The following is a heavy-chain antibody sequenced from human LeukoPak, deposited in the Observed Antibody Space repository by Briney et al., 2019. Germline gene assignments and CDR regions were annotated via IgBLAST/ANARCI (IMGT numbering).Heavy chain of an antibody. CDR1: GVSISSYH. D-gene: IGHD1-1*01. Sequence: SETLSLTCTGSGVSISSYHWGWIRQPPGKGLEWIGCIYNSGNTYYDTSLKSRVTISADTSNNQCSLRLSSVTAADTAVYYCARHTPGTTSDIWGQGTMVTVSS. CDR3: ARHTPGTTSDI. V-gene: IGHV4-59*08. CDR2: IYNSGNT. J-gene: IGHJ3*02.